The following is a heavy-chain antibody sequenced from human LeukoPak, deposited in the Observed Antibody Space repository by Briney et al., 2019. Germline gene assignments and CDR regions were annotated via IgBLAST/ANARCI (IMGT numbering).Heavy chain of an antibody. CDR1: GGSISSYY. Sequence: ASETLSFTCTVSGGSISSYYWSWIRQPAGKGLEWIGRIYTSGSTNYNPSLKSRVTMSVDTSKNQFSLKLSSVTAADTAVYYCARGGKLRYFDWLLDYWGQGTLVTVSS. CDR2: IYTSGST. D-gene: IGHD3-9*01. V-gene: IGHV4-4*07. J-gene: IGHJ4*02. CDR3: ARGGKLRYFDWLLDY.